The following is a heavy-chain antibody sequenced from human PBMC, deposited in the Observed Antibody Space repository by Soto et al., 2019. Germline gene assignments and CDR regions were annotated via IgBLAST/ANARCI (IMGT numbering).Heavy chain of an antibody. CDR2: IYYSGST. CDR1: GGSISRYY. Sequence: PXXTLSLPCTVSGGSISRYYWHWILQPPGKGLEWIGYIYYSGSTNYNPSLKSRVTISVDTSKNQFSLKLSSVTAEDTAVYYCARDPGSGSYYGWFDPWGQGTLVTVSS. D-gene: IGHD3-10*01. CDR3: ARDPGSGSYYGWFDP. J-gene: IGHJ5*02. V-gene: IGHV4-59*01.